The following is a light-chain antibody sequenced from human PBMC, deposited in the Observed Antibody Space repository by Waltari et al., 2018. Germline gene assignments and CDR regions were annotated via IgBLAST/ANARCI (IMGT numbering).Light chain of an antibody. J-gene: IGKJ1*01. Sequence: SVGDRVTITCRASQTISRYLNWYQQKPGKAPNLLIYAASSLQSGVPSRFSGSGSGRDFTLIITSLQPEDFATYYCQQSYSFTRTFGQGTKVEIK. CDR2: AAS. CDR3: QQSYSFTRT. V-gene: IGKV1-39*01. CDR1: QTISRY.